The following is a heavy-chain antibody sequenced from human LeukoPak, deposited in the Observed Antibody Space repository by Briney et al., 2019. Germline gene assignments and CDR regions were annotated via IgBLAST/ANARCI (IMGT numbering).Heavy chain of an antibody. V-gene: IGHV1-46*01. D-gene: IGHD3-10*01. CDR2: INPTAGST. J-gene: IGHJ6*02. CDR1: GYTFTSYY. Sequence: ASVKVSCKTSGYTFTSYYIHWARQAPGHGLEWMGIINPTAGSTNYAQKFQGRVTMTRDTSTSTVYMELSSLRSEDTAVYYCARDLSLRGTMGFYYYGMDVWGQGTTVTVSS. CDR3: ARDLSLRGTMGFYYYGMDV.